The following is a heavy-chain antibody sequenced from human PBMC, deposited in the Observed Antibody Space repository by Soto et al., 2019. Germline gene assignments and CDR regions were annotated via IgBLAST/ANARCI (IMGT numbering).Heavy chain of an antibody. Sequence: SVKVSCKASGGTFSSYAISWVRQAPGQGLEWMGGIIPIFGTANYAQKFQGRVTITADDSTSTAYMDLYSLRSEDTAVYYCARDVPLNYYDGTYSYYAMDVWGQGTTVTVSS. J-gene: IGHJ6*02. D-gene: IGHD3-16*01. CDR1: GGTFSSYA. CDR3: ARDVPLNYYDGTYSYYAMDV. V-gene: IGHV1-69*13. CDR2: IIPIFGTA.